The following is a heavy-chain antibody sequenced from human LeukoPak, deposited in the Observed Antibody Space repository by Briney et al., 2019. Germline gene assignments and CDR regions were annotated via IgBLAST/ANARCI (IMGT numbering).Heavy chain of an antibody. J-gene: IGHJ5*02. D-gene: IGHD2-2*03. CDR1: GGSFSGYY. Sequence: SETLSLTCAVYGGSFSGYYWSWIRQPPGKGLEWIGEINHSGSTNYNPSLKSRVTISVDTSKNQFSLKLSSVTAADTAVYYCARKAGYCSSTSCNPPWGQGTLVTVSS. V-gene: IGHV4-34*01. CDR2: INHSGST. CDR3: ARKAGYCSSTSCNPP.